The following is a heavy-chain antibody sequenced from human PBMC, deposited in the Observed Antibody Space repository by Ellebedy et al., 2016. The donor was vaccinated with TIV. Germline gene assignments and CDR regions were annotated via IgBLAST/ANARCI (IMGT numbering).Heavy chain of an antibody. Sequence: GGSLRLSXKGSGYSFTSSWIGWVRQMPGKGLEWMGIIYPGDSDTRYSPSFQGQVTISADKSISTAYLQWSSLKASDTAMYYCARAWGATGSFDYWGQGTLVTVSS. CDR2: IYPGDSDT. J-gene: IGHJ4*02. D-gene: IGHD1-26*01. CDR1: GYSFTSSW. CDR3: ARAWGATGSFDY. V-gene: IGHV5-51*01.